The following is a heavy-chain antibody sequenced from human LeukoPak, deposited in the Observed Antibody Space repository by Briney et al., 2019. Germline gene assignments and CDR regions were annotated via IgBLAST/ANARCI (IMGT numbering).Heavy chain of an antibody. Sequence: PGGSLRLSCAASGFTFSSYWMSWVRQAPGKGLEWVANIKQDGSEKYYVDSVKGRFSISRDNAKNPLYLQMNSLRAEDTAVYYCARDGASNYAFDYWGQGTLVTVSS. J-gene: IGHJ4*02. CDR3: ARDGASNYAFDY. D-gene: IGHD4-11*01. CDR2: IKQDGSEK. CDR1: GFTFSSYW. V-gene: IGHV3-7*01.